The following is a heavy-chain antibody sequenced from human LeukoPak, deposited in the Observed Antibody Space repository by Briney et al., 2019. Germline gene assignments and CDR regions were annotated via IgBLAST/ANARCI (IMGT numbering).Heavy chain of an antibody. D-gene: IGHD6-13*01. CDR3: ARDRGIAAAGTVGNFDY. J-gene: IGHJ4*02. Sequence: PGGSLRLSCAASGFTFSSYSMNWVRQAPGKGLEWVSSISSSSSYIYYADSVKGRFTISRDNAKNSLYLQMNSLRVDDTAVYYCARDRGIAAAGTVGNFDYWGQGALVTVSS. V-gene: IGHV3-21*01. CDR2: ISSSSSYI. CDR1: GFTFSSYS.